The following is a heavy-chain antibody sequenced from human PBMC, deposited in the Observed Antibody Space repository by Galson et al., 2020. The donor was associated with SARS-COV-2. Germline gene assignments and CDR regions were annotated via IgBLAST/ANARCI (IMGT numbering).Heavy chain of an antibody. D-gene: IGHD3-16*01. V-gene: IGHV4-34*01. J-gene: IGHJ4*02. CDR1: GGSFSGYY. Sequence: SETLSLTCAVYGGSFSGYYWSWIRQPPGKGLEWIGEINHSGSTNYNPSLKSRVTISVATSKNQFSLKLSSVTAADTAVYYCARAVWSTWYFDYWGQGTLVTVSS. CDR3: ARAVWSTWYFDY. CDR2: INHSGST.